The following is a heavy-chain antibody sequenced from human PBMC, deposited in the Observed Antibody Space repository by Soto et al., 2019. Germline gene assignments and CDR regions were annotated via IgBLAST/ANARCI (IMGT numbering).Heavy chain of an antibody. D-gene: IGHD2-8*01. CDR2: IIPIFGTA. Sequence: QVQLVQSGAEVKKPGSSVKVSCKASGGTFSSYAISWVRQAPGQGLEWMGGIIPIFGTANYAQKFQGRVTITADESTSTAYMELSSLRSEDTAVYYYARADCTNGVCYPYYYYGMDVWGQGTTVTVSS. V-gene: IGHV1-69*01. CDR1: GGTFSSYA. J-gene: IGHJ6*02. CDR3: ARADCTNGVCYPYYYYGMDV.